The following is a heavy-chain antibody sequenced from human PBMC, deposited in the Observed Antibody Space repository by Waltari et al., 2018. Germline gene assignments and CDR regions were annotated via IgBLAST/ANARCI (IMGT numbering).Heavy chain of an antibody. CDR2: ISSSGPTI. V-gene: IGHV3-48*03. Sequence: EVQLVESGGGLVQPGGYLRLSGAAPGSSLSDYGMNWVRQAPGKGLEWLSFISSSGPTIHYADSVKGRFTVSRDNTKNSLSLQMNSLRAEDTAVYYCARVWGVTTSDFWGQGTLVTVSS. CDR1: GSSLSDYG. CDR3: ARVWGVTTSDF. D-gene: IGHD4-17*01. J-gene: IGHJ4*02.